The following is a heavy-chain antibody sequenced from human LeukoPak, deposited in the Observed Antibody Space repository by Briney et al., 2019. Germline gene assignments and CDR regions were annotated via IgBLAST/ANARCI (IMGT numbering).Heavy chain of an antibody. D-gene: IGHD3-10*01. J-gene: IGHJ3*02. CDR1: GFTFSSYR. CDR3: ARARSRGSDAFDI. V-gene: IGHV3-21*01. Sequence: GGSLRLSCAASGFTFSSYRMTWVRQAPGKGLEWVSSISSSSSYIYYADSVKGRFTISRDNAKNSLYLQMNSLRAEDTAVYYCARARSRGSDAFDIWGQGTMVTVSS. CDR2: ISSSSSYI.